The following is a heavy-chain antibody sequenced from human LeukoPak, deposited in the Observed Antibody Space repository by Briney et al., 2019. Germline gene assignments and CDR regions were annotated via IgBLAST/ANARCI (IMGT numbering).Heavy chain of an antibody. CDR1: GGSISSSSYY. V-gene: IGHV4-39*01. CDR2: IYYSVTT. Sequence: SETLPLTCTVSGGSISSSSYYWDWIRQPPGRGLEWIATIYYSVTTYYSPSLKSRVTLSGDTSKNQFSLKLSSVTAADTAVYYCASHPNGGPLDYWGQGTLVTVSS. CDR3: ASHPNGGPLDY. J-gene: IGHJ4*02. D-gene: IGHD2-8*01.